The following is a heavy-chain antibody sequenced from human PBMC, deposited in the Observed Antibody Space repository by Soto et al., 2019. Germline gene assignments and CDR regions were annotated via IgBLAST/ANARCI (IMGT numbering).Heavy chain of an antibody. CDR1: GFTFGSYA. D-gene: IGHD3-22*01. CDR2: ISSKGGST. Sequence: GGSLRLSCSGSGFTFGSYAMHWVRQAPGKGLEYASAISSKGGSTYYADSVKGRFTISRDNSKQTLYLQMTSLRVEDTAVYYCVKGKYSSSGLLDWFDPWGQGTVVTVSS. V-gene: IGHV3-64D*06. J-gene: IGHJ5*01. CDR3: VKGKYSSSGLLDWFDP.